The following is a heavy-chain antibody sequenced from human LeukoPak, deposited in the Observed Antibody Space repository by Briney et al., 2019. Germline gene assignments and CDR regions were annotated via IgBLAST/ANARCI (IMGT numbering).Heavy chain of an antibody. CDR3: VKDGPGVYDY. V-gene: IGHV3-64D*09. D-gene: IGHD1-14*01. CDR1: GFTISTSA. Sequence: GGSLRLSCSASGFTISTSAMHWVRQAPGKRLEYVSSINSNGGSTYQADSVKGRFTISRDNSKNTLYLQMSSLRDEDTAVYYCVKDGPGVYDYWGQGTLVTVSS. CDR2: INSNGGST. J-gene: IGHJ4*02.